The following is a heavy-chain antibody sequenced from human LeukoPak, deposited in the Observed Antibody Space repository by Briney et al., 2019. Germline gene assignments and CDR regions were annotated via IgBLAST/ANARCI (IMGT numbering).Heavy chain of an antibody. CDR2: ISSSSSYI. CDR1: GFTFSSYS. V-gene: IGHV3-21*01. Sequence: GGSLRLSCAASGFTFSSYSMNWVRQAPGKGLEWVSSISSSSSYIYYADSMKGRFTISRDNAKNSLYLQMNSLRAEDTAVYYCARHTYYYDSSGYYTDYWGQGTLVTVSS. J-gene: IGHJ4*02. CDR3: ARHTYYYDSSGYYTDY. D-gene: IGHD3-22*01.